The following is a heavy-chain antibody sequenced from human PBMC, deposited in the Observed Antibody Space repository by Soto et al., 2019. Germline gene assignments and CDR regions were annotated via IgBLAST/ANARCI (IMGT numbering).Heavy chain of an antibody. D-gene: IGHD5-18*01. CDR1: GGSISSYY. J-gene: IGHJ5*02. V-gene: IGHV4-59*01. CDR3: ARGVQLWSEGGWFDP. Sequence: PSETLSLTCTVSGGSISSYYWSWIRQPPGKGLEWIGYIYYSGSTNYNPSLKSRVTISVDTSKNQFSLKLSSVTAADTAVYYCARGVQLWSEGGWFDPWGQGTLVTVS. CDR2: IYYSGST.